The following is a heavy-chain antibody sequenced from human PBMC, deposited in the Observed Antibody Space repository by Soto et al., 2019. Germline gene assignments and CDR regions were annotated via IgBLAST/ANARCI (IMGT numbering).Heavy chain of an antibody. Sequence: GGSVRLSCVGSGFIFSNNGMHWVRQTPGKALEWVAFMSYAGSDTFYADSVKGRFTISRDNSKNTLFLHMSNLRAEDTAMYYCTIVRVADSALDHWGQGTLVTVSS. V-gene: IGHV3-30*02. CDR3: TIVRVADSALDH. CDR2: MSYAGSDT. CDR1: GFIFSNNG. D-gene: IGHD3-10*02. J-gene: IGHJ4*02.